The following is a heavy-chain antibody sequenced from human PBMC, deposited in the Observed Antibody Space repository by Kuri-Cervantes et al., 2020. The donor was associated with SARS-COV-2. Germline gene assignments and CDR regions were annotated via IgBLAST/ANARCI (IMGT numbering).Heavy chain of an antibody. CDR2: IRSKANSYAT. CDR1: GFTFSGSA. V-gene: IGHV3-73*01. CDR3: VGGQAAGPRGFGY. Sequence: GGSLRLSCAASGFTFSGSAMHWVRQASGKGLERVGRIRSKANSYATAYAASVKGRFTISRDDSKNTAYLQMNSLKTEDTAVYYCVGGQAAGPRGFGYWGQGTLVTVSS. J-gene: IGHJ4*02. D-gene: IGHD6-13*01.